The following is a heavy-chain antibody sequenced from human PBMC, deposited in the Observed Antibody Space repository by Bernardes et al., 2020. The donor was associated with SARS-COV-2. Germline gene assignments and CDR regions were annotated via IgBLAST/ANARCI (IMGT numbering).Heavy chain of an antibody. V-gene: IGHV3-21*01. J-gene: IGHJ4*02. CDR1: GFTFSSYS. D-gene: IGHD2-2*03. CDR3: ASFWSGYCSSTSCFDDY. Sequence: GGSPRLSCAASGFTFSSYSMNWVRQAPGKGLEWVSSISSSSSYIYYADSVKGRFTISRDNAKNSLYLQMNSLRAEDTAVYYCASFWSGYCSSTSCFDDYWGQGTLVTVSS. CDR2: ISSSSSYI.